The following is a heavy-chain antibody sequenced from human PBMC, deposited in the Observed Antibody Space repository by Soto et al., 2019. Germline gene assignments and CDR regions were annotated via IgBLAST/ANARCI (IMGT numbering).Heavy chain of an antibody. V-gene: IGHV4-34*01. CDR3: ARDRQYSQFWSGYQNEGPYNMDV. CDR2: INHSGGT. D-gene: IGHD3-3*02. Sequence: SETLSLTCAVYGGSFSGYYWTWIRQAPGKGLEWIGEINHSGGTNYNSSLKSLVVISVDTSKNQFSLILSSVTAADTAVYFCARDRQYSQFWSGYQNEGPYNMDVWGQGTKVTVSS. J-gene: IGHJ6*02. CDR1: GGSFSGYY.